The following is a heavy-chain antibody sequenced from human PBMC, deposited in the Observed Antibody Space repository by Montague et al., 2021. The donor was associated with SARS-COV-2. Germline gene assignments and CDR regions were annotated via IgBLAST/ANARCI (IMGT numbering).Heavy chain of an antibody. CDR1: GGSISIYY. CDR3: ARGGGNSADYYNYTMDV. Sequence: SETLSLTCTVSGGSISIYYWTWIRQPPGKGLESIGYIYHNGSTKYNPSLKSRVTISVDTSKNQFSLKLSSVSVADTAVYYCARGGGNSADYYNYTMDVWGQGTTVTVFS. V-gene: IGHV4-59*01. J-gene: IGHJ6*02. D-gene: IGHD4-23*01. CDR2: IYHNGST.